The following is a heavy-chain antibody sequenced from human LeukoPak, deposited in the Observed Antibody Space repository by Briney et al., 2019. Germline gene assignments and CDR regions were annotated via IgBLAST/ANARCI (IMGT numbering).Heavy chain of an antibody. CDR2: IGGNGDIT. D-gene: IGHD2-2*01. CDR1: GFNFRNYP. V-gene: IGHV3-64D*06. J-gene: IGHJ4*02. CDR3: VKDEGYCSSVSCSPSY. Sequence: GGSLRLSCAASGFNFRNYPMHWVRQAPGKGLEYVSAIGGNGDITYYEDSVKGRVTISRDNSKNTLYLQLSSLRVEDTAVYYCVKDEGYCSSVSCSPSYWGQGTLVTVSS.